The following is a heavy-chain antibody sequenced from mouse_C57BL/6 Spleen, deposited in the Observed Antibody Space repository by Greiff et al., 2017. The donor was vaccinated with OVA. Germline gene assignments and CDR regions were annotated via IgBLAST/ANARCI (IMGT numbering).Heavy chain of an antibody. V-gene: IGHV1-62-2*01. Sequence: QVHVKQSGAELVKPGASVKLSCKASGYTFTEYTIHWVKQRSGQGLEWIGWFYPGSGSIKYNEKFKDKATLTADKSSSTVYMELSRLTSEDSAVYFCARHEDAVVATNWYFDVWGTGTTVTVSS. D-gene: IGHD1-1*01. CDR3: ARHEDAVVATNWYFDV. CDR1: GYTFTEYT. J-gene: IGHJ1*03. CDR2: FYPGSGSI.